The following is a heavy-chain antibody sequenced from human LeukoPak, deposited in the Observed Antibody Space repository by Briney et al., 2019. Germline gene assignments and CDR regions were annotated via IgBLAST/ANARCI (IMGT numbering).Heavy chain of an antibody. CDR1: GGSFSGYH. V-gene: IGHV4-34*01. J-gene: IGHJ4*02. D-gene: IGHD4-23*01. CDR2: INDRGHT. Sequence: SETLSLTCAVHGGSFSGYHWNWIRQSPGKGLEWIGQINDRGHTNYNPSLESRVTISVDTSKKQFSLKLNSVTAADTAVYYCARDPTTVVTTPYYFDFWGQGTLVTVSS. CDR3: ARDPTTVVTTPYYFDF.